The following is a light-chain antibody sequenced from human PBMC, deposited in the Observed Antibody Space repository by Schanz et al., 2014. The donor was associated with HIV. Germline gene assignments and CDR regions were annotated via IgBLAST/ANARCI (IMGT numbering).Light chain of an antibody. V-gene: IGKV1-5*03. J-gene: IGKJ2*01. CDR3: EQYKTSSSSSPYT. CDR1: QSVDRW. CDR2: MTS. Sequence: DIQMPQSPSTLSASVGDRVTITCRASQSVDRWLAWYQQKPGKAPNLLIYMTSNLESGVPSRFSGSGSGTEFTLTISSLQPDDLGTYYCEQYKTSSSSSPYTFGQGTKVEIK.